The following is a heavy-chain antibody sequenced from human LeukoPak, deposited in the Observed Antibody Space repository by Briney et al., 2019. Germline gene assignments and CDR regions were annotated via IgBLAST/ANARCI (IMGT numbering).Heavy chain of an antibody. J-gene: IGHJ5*02. CDR2: IYYSGST. V-gene: IGHV4-30-4*08. CDR1: GGSISSGDYY. CDR3: AGRDGGSCFGS. D-gene: IGHD2-15*01. Sequence: PSETLSLTCTVPGGSISSGDYYWSWIRQPPGKGLEWIGYIYYSGSTYYNPSLKSRVTISVDTSKNQFSLKLSSVTAADTAVYYCAGRDGGSCFGSWGQGTLVTVSS.